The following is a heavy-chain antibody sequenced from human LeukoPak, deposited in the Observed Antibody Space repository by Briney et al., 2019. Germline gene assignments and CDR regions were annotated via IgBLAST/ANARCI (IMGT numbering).Heavy chain of an antibody. CDR3: ARALHYYDSSGSYYYMDV. Sequence: SETLSLTCTVSGGSISSYYWSWIRQSPGKGLEWIGYIYYSGSTNYNPSLKSRVTISVDTSKNQFSLKLSSVTAADTAVYYCARALHYYDSSGSYYYMDVWGKGTTVTVSS. D-gene: IGHD3-22*01. CDR1: GGSISSYY. CDR2: IYYSGST. V-gene: IGHV4-59*01. J-gene: IGHJ6*03.